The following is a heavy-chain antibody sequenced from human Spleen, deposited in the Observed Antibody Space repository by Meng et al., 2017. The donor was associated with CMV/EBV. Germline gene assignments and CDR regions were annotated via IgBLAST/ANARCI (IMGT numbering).Heavy chain of an antibody. V-gene: IGHV3-43*01. D-gene: IGHD1-7*01. CDR3: ARGQVELRARGAFDF. CDR2: IRWDGGNT. J-gene: IGHJ3*01. CDR1: GFTFDDYT. Sequence: GGSLRLSCAASGFTFDDYTMHWVRQAPGKGLEWVSLIRWDGGNTYYADSVKGRFTISRDNAKNSLYLQMNSLRAEDTAVYYCARGQVELRARGAFDFWGQGTMVTVSS.